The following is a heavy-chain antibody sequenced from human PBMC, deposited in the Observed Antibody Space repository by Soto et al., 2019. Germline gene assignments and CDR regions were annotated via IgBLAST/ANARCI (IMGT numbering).Heavy chain of an antibody. CDR3: ARNTGRSYDY. CDR2: TRNKVNSFSA. CDR1: GFIFSDYY. D-gene: IGHD3-10*01. J-gene: IGHJ4*02. V-gene: IGHV3-72*01. Sequence: EVQLMESGGGLVQPGGSLRLSCAASGFIFSDYYMDWVRQVPGKGLEWVGRTRNKVNSFSAEYAASVKGRFSIYRDASNDSMYLQMNSLKSDDTAVYYCARNTGRSYDYWGQGALVTVSS.